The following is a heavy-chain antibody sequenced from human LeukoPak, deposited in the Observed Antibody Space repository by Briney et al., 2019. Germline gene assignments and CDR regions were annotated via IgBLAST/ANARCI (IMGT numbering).Heavy chain of an antibody. CDR1: GFSISSYE. CDR2: ISSSGSTI. CDR3: ARFSTTWYTALDY. D-gene: IGHD6-13*01. J-gene: IGHJ4*02. Sequence: GGSLRLSCAASGFSISSYEMNWVRQAPGKGLEWVSYISSSGSTIYYADSVKGRFTMSRDNAKNSLYLQMNGLRAEDTAVYYCARFSTTWYTALDYWGQGTVVTVSS. V-gene: IGHV3-48*03.